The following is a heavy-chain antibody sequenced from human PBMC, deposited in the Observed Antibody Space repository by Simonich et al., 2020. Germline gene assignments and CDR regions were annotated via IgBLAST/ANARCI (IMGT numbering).Heavy chain of an antibody. CDR3: ARLAPGYSGSYPEYFQH. CDR1: GYSISSGYY. CDR2: IYHSGST. J-gene: IGHJ1*01. Sequence: QVQLQESGPGLVKPSETLSLTCAVSGYSISSGYYWGWIRQPPGKGLEWIGSIYHSGSTYYHPSLKSRVTISVDTSKNQFSLKLSSVTAADTAVYYCARLAPGYSGSYPEYFQHWGQGTLVTVSS. V-gene: IGHV4-38-2*01. D-gene: IGHD1-26*01.